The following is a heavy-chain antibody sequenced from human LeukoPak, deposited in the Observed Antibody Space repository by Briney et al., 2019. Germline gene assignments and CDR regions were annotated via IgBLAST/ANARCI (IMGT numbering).Heavy chain of an antibody. D-gene: IGHD2-2*01. J-gene: IGHJ5*02. CDR1: GGTFSSYT. CDR2: IIPILGIA. Sequence: SVKVFCKASGGTFSSYTISWVRQAPGQGLEWMGRIIPILGIANYAQKFQGRVTITADKSTSTAYMELSSLRSEDTAVYYCASDPRYCSSTSCYRPWGQGTLVTVSS. CDR3: ASDPRYCSSTSCYRP. V-gene: IGHV1-69*02.